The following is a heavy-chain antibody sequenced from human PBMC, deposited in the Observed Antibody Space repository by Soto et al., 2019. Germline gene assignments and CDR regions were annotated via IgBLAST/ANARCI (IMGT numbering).Heavy chain of an antibody. J-gene: IGHJ4*02. D-gene: IGHD2-21*02. Sequence: EVQLVESGGDLVQPGGSLRLSCAASGFTFSSYEMNWVRQAPGKGLEWISYISASGSIIYYADSVRGRFTTSRDSAKNSLYLQMNSLRAEDAAVYYCASEEINCGGDCFSLWGQGTLVTVSS. CDR3: ASEEINCGGDCFSL. V-gene: IGHV3-48*03. CDR2: ISASGSII. CDR1: GFTFSSYE.